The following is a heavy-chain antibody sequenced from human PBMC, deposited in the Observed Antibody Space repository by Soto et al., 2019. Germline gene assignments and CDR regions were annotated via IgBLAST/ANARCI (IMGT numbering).Heavy chain of an antibody. Sequence: GGSLRLSCAASGFTFSSYSMNWVRQVPGKGLEWVASISSGSSDTWYADSVKGRFIISRDNAQNSLFLQMNTLRPEDTAMYYCARVAYWGPGTQVTVSS. V-gene: IGHV3-21*01. CDR3: ARVAY. CDR1: GFTFSSYS. J-gene: IGHJ4*02. CDR2: ISSGSSDT.